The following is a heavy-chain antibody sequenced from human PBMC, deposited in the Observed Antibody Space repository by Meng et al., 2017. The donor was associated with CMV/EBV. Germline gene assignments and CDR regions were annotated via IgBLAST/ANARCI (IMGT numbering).Heavy chain of an antibody. V-gene: IGHV3-53*01. CDR1: GFSVSSYF. J-gene: IGHJ4*02. CDR3: ARACRQLSNSDLDY. D-gene: IGHD6-6*01. CDR2: ICSDDST. Sequence: GGSLRLSCAVSGFSVSSYFMTWVRQAPGKGLEYVSFICSDDSTNYAKSVGGRFTISRDNCKNTVFLLMNGMRAEDTALYYCARACRQLSNSDLDYWGQGTLVTVSS.